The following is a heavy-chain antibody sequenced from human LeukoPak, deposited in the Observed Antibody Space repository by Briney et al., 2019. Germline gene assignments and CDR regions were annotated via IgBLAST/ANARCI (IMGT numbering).Heavy chain of an antibody. CDR2: MNPNSGNT. J-gene: IGHJ6*02. CDR1: GHSFTSCD. Sequence: GASVKVSCKASGHSFTSCDINWVRQATGQGLEWMGWMNPNSGNTCYAQKFQGRGTMTRNTSISTAYMELSSLRSEDTAVYYCARSPKYYYDRSGYYGMDVWGQGTTVTVSS. CDR3: ARSPKYYYDRSGYYGMDV. D-gene: IGHD3-22*01. V-gene: IGHV1-8*01.